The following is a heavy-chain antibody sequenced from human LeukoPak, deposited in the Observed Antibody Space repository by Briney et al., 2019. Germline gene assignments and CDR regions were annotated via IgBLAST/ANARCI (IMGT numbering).Heavy chain of an antibody. CDR2: INPNSGGT. CDR3: ARAGIDSSGSYDAFDI. Sequence: EASVKVSCKASGYTFTGYYMHWVRQAPGQGLEWMGWINPNSGGTNYAQKFQGRVTMTRDTSISTAYMELSRLRSDDTAVYYCARAGIDSSGSYDAFDIRGQGTMVTVSS. V-gene: IGHV1-2*02. D-gene: IGHD3-22*01. J-gene: IGHJ3*02. CDR1: GYTFTGYY.